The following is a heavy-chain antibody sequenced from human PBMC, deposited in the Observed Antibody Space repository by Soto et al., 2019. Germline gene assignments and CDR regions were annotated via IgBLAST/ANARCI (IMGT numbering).Heavy chain of an antibody. J-gene: IGHJ4*01. CDR3: IRRGCYYGFDF. D-gene: IGHD3-22*01. CDR2: ISRLETT. V-gene: IGHV4-30-2*06. Sequence: LSRTCSVSGVTMSHVAYSRNWIRQSPGKGLEWLGNISRLETTYYIPSFSGRLSLSIDRTRNQFFLRLSSITASNEADEHCIRRGCYYGFDFWGQGTPVTVSS. CDR1: GVTMSHVAYS.